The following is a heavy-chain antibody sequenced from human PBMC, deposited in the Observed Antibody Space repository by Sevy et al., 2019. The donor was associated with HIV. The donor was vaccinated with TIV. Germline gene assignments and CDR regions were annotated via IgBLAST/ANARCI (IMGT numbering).Heavy chain of an antibody. CDR1: GGSISSGGYY. Sequence: SETLSLTCTVSGGSISSGGYYWSWIRQHPGKGLEWIGYIYYSGSTYYNPSLKSRVTISVDTSKNQFSLKLSSVTAAETAVYYGGRGGGTYYYDSSYFQHWGQGTLVTVSS. D-gene: IGHD3-22*01. J-gene: IGHJ1*01. V-gene: IGHV4-31*03. CDR2: IYYSGST. CDR3: GRGGGTYYYDSSYFQH.